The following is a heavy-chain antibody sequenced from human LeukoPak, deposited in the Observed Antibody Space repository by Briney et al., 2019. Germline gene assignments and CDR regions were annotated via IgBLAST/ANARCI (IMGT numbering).Heavy chain of an antibody. CDR3: AKIGYCSGGSCFYFDY. CDR2: ISGSGGST. V-gene: IGHV3-23*01. J-gene: IGHJ4*02. D-gene: IGHD2-15*01. Sequence: AGGSLRLSCAASGFTFSSYAMSWVRQAPGKGLEWVSAISGSGGSTYYADSVKGRFTISRDNSKNTLYLQMNSLRAEDTAVYYCAKIGYCSGGSCFYFDYWGQRTLVTVSS. CDR1: GFTFSSYA.